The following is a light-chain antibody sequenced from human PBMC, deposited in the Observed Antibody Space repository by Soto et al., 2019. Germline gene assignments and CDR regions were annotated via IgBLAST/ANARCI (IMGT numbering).Light chain of an antibody. J-gene: IGLJ1*01. CDR3: SSFTTSSTYV. V-gene: IGLV2-18*02. CDR1: SSDVGSYNR. CDR2: DVS. Sequence: QSVLTRAPSVSGAPGRSVGISYTGTSSDVGSYNRVSWYQQPPGTAPKLMIYDVSNRPSGVPDRFSGSKSGNTASLTISGLQAEDEADYYCSSFTTSSTYVFGPGTKVTVL.